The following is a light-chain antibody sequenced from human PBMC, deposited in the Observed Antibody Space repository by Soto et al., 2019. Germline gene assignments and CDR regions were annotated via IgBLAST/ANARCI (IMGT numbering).Light chain of an antibody. CDR2: DAS. Sequence: EIVLTQSPATLSLSPGERATLSCRSSQSVSSYLAWYQQKLGQAPRLLIYDASNRATGIPARFSGSGSGTDFTLTISSLEPEDFAVYYCQQRSNWPRLITFGQGTRLEIK. CDR3: QQRSNWPRLIT. CDR1: QSVSSY. J-gene: IGKJ5*01. V-gene: IGKV3-11*01.